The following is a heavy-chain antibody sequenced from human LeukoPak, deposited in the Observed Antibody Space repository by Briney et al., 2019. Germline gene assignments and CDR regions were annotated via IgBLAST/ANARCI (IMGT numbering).Heavy chain of an antibody. J-gene: IGHJ4*02. CDR1: GFTVSSDY. V-gene: IGHV3-66*01. CDR2: IYSGGST. D-gene: IGHD2-15*01. Sequence: GGSLRLSCAASGFTVSSDYMSWVRQAPGKGLEWVSVIYSGGSTYYADSVKGRFTISRDNSKNTLYLQMNSLRAEDTAVYYCAKTEGYCSGGSCRRGYFDYWGQGTLVTVSS. CDR3: AKTEGYCSGGSCRRGYFDY.